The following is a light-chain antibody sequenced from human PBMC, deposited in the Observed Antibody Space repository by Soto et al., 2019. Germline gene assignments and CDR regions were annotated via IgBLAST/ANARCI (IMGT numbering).Light chain of an antibody. CDR1: SSNIGTNT. J-gene: IGLJ7*01. CDR2: SNH. CDR3: AAWDDSLNGVV. V-gene: IGLV1-44*01. Sequence: QSVLTQPPSASGTPGQRVTISCSGTSSNIGTNTVHWYQQLPGTAPKLLIYSNHQRPSGVPDRFSGSKSGTSASLAISGLQSEDEADYFCAAWDDSLNGVVFGGGTQLTVL.